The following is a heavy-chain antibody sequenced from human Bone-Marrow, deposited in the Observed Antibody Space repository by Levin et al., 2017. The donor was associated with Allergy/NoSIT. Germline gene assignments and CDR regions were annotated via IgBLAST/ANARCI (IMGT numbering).Heavy chain of an antibody. J-gene: IGHJ4*02. Sequence: GGSLRLSCKGSGYSFSIYYIGWVRQMPGKGLEWMGFINPGDSKTTYSPSFQGQVTISADKSIATAYLQWSSLKASDTAMYYCARILFGEISLYYFDYWGQGTLVTVSS. CDR2: INPGDSKT. D-gene: IGHD3-10*01. CDR3: ARILFGEISLYYFDY. V-gene: IGHV5-51*01. CDR1: GYSFSIYY.